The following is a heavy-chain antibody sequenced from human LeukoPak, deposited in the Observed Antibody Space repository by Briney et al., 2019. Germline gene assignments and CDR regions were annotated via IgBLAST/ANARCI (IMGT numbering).Heavy chain of an antibody. CDR3: ARRMEYYYGNSGYYFDY. CDR1: GGSISSGGYY. V-gene: IGHV4-31*03. J-gene: IGHJ4*02. CDR2: IYHSGST. D-gene: IGHD3-22*01. Sequence: PSQTLSHTCTVSGGSISSGGYYWSWIRQYPEKGLEWIGYIYHSGSTYYNPSLQSRVSISLDMSRNQFSLKLTSVTAADTAVYYCARRMEYYYGNSGYYFDYWGQGALITVSS.